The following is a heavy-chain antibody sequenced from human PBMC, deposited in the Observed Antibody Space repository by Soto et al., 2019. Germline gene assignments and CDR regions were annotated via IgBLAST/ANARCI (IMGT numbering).Heavy chain of an antibody. D-gene: IGHD2-2*02. CDR3: AREWGPYCSSSSGYNGWFDP. Sequence: QVQLVQSGAEVKKPGSSVKVSCKASGGTFSSYAISWVRQAPGQGLEWMGGIIPIFGTANYAQKFQGRVTITADESKSTAYMELSSLRSEDTAVYYCAREWGPYCSSSSGYNGWFDPWGQGTLVNVSS. V-gene: IGHV1-69*12. J-gene: IGHJ5*02. CDR1: GGTFSSYA. CDR2: IIPIFGTA.